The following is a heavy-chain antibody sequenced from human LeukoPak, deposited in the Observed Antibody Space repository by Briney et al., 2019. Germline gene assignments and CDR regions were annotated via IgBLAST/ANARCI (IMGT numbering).Heavy chain of an antibody. D-gene: IGHD3-9*01. CDR1: GSTFSSYA. V-gene: IGHV3-23*01. J-gene: IGHJ4*02. CDR3: AKDAADGYDILTGYFNNNDY. CDR2: ISGSGGST. Sequence: GGSLRLSCAASGSTFSSYAMSWVRQAPGKGLEWVSAISGSGGSTYYADSVKGRSTITRDNSKNTLYLQMNSLRAEDTAVYDCAKDAADGYDILTGYFNNNDYWGQGTMVTVSS.